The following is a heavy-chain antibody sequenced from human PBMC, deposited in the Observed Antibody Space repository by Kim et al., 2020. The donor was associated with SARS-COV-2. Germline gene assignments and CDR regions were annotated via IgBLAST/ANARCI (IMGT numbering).Heavy chain of an antibody. D-gene: IGHD3-9*01. J-gene: IGHJ6*04. Sequence: ASVKVSCKASGYTFTSYGISWVRQAPGQGLEWMGWISAYNGNTNYAQKLQGRVTMTTDTSTSTAYMELRSLRSDDTAVYYCARDPTYYDILTGYSRGMVVWGEGTTVTVSS. CDR2: ISAYNGNT. CDR1: GYTFTSYG. CDR3: ARDPTYYDILTGYSRGMVV. V-gene: IGHV1-18*01.